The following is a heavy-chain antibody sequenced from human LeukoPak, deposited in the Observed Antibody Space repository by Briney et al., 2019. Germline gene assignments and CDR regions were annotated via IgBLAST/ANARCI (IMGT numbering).Heavy chain of an antibody. D-gene: IGHD5-18*01. Sequence: GGSLRLSCAASGFTFSSYAMSWVRQAPGKGLEWVSAISGSGGSTYYADSVKGRFTISRDNSKNTLYLQMNSLRAEDTAVYYCAKSSTGYGISPYYYYGMDVWGQGTTVTVSS. CDR1: GFTFSSYA. CDR3: AKSSTGYGISPYYYYGMDV. CDR2: ISGSGGST. V-gene: IGHV3-23*01. J-gene: IGHJ6*02.